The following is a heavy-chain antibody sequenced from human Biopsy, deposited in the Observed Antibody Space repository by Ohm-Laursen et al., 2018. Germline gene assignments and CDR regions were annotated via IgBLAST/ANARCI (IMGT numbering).Heavy chain of an antibody. J-gene: IGHJ5*01. CDR3: ATELLPPGVGGPWLDS. V-gene: IGHV3-11*04. Sequence: SLRLSCAASGFTFSHYYMTWIRQAPGKGLEWVSYMGSGGSPIYYADSVKGRFTVSRDNTKNSLYLQMNSLRAADTAIYYCATELLPPGVGGPWLDSWGQGTPVTVSS. D-gene: IGHD3-10*01. CDR2: MGSGGSPI. CDR1: GFTFSHYY.